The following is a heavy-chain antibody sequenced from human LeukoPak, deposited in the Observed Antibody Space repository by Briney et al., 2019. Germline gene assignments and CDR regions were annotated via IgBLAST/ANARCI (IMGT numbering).Heavy chain of an antibody. CDR1: GGAFSSYA. CDR3: ARGIYDSSGYYPYYYYYYMDV. Sequence: SVKVSCKASGGAFSSYAISWVRQAPGQGLEWMGGIIPIFGTANYAQKFQGRVTITTDESTSTAYMELSSLRSDDTAVYYCARGIYDSSGYYPYYYYYYMDVWGKGTTVTVSS. J-gene: IGHJ6*03. V-gene: IGHV1-69*05. CDR2: IIPIFGTA. D-gene: IGHD3-22*01.